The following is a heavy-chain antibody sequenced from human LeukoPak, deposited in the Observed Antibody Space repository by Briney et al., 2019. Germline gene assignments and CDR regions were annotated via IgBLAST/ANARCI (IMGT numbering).Heavy chain of an antibody. CDR1: GFTFDDYA. J-gene: IGHJ4*02. CDR3: AKDNYYDTKSAFDY. V-gene: IGHV3-9*01. CDR2: ISWNSGSI. D-gene: IGHD3-22*01. Sequence: GRSLRLSCAASGFTFDDYAMHWVRQAPGKGLEWVSGISWNSGSIGYADSVKGRFTISRDNAKNSLYLQMNSLRAEDTALYYCAKDNYYDTKSAFDYRGQGTLVTVSS.